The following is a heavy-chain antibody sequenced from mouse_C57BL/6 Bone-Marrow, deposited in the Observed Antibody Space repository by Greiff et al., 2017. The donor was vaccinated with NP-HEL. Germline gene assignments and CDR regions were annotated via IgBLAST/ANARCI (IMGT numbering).Heavy chain of an antibody. D-gene: IGHD4-1*01. CDR3: ARPGAGGWYFDV. J-gene: IGHJ1*03. CDR2: ISSGSSTI. V-gene: IGHV5-17*01. CDR1: GFTFSDYG. Sequence: EVKLVESGGGLVKPGGSLKLSCAASGFTFSDYGMHWVRQAPEKGLEWVAYISSGSSTIYYADTVKGRFTISRDNAKNTLFLQMTSLRSEDTAMYYCARPGAGGWYFDVWGTGTTVTVSS.